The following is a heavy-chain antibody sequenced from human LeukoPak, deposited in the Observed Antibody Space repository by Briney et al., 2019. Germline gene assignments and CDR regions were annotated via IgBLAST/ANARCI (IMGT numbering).Heavy chain of an antibody. D-gene: IGHD5-12*01. CDR3: ARGGGYAWDY. Sequence: GGSLRLSCATSGFTFTTYWMNWVRQAPGKGLEWVANIKQDGSEKYYVDSVKGRFTISRDNARNSLYLQMNSLRADDTAVYYCARGGGYAWDYWGQGILVTVSS. CDR2: IKQDGSEK. V-gene: IGHV3-7*01. J-gene: IGHJ4*02. CDR1: GFTFTTYW.